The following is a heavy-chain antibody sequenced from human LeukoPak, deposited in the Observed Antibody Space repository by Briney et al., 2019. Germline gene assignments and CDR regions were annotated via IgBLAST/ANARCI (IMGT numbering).Heavy chain of an antibody. Sequence: GGSLRLSCAASGFTFSTYNMNWVRQAPGKGLEWLSYISSGSSTIYYADSVEGRFTISRDNAKNSLYLQMDSLRDEDTAVYYCARGETARVDYWGQGILVTVSS. CDR3: ARGETARVDY. D-gene: IGHD3-16*01. CDR1: GFTFSTYN. V-gene: IGHV3-48*02. CDR2: ISSGSSTI. J-gene: IGHJ4*02.